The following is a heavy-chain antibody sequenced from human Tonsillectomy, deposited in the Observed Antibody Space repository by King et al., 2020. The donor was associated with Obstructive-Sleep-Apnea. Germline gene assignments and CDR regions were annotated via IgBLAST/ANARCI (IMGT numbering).Heavy chain of an antibody. D-gene: IGHD3-16*02. Sequence: VQLVESGGGVVQPGRSLRLSCAASGFTFSSYAMHWVRQAPGKGLERVSGISYDGSNKYYADSVKGRFTISRDNSKNTLYLQMNSLRAEDTAVYYCARGLRLGELSPIDYWGQGTLVTVSS. CDR1: GFTFSSYA. CDR3: ARGLRLGELSPIDY. J-gene: IGHJ4*02. CDR2: ISYDGSNK. V-gene: IGHV3-30*04.